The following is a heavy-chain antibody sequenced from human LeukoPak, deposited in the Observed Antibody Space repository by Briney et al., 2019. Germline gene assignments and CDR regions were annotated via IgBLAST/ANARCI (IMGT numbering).Heavy chain of an antibody. CDR2: IKQDGSEK. J-gene: IGHJ5*02. CDR1: GFTFSSYW. V-gene: IGHV3-7*01. CDR3: ARVQKGIFRRQNWFDP. D-gene: IGHD2-15*01. Sequence: EAGGSLRLSCAASGFTFSSYWMSWVRQAPGKGLEWVVNIKQDGSEKYYVDSVKGRFTISRDNAKNSLYLQMNSLRAEDTAVYYCARVQKGIFRRQNWFDPWGQGTLVTVSS.